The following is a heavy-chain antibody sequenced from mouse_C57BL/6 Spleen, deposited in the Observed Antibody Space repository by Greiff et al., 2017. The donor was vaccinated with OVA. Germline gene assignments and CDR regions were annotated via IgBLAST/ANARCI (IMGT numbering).Heavy chain of an antibody. CDR2: INPNNGGT. J-gene: IGHJ3*01. CDR1: GYTFTDYN. D-gene: IGHD1-1*01. V-gene: IGHV1-18*01. CDR3: ARGGYGSSLPY. Sequence: VQLQQSGPELVKPGASVKIPCTASGYTFTDYNMDWVKPSHGKRLEWIGDINPNNGGTIYHQKFKGKATLTVDKSSSTAYMELRSLTSEDTAVYYCARGGYGSSLPYWGQGTLVTVSA.